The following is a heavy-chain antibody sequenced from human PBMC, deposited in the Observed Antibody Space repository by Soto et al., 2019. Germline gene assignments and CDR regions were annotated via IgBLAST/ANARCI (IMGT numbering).Heavy chain of an antibody. CDR1: GGSISSSNW. Sequence: SETLSLTCAVSGGSISSSNWWSWVRQPPGKGLEWIGYIYYSGSTYYNPSLKSRVTISVDTSKNQFSLKLSSVTAADTAVYYCASLRDYYDSSGHNWFDPWGQGTLVTVSS. D-gene: IGHD3-22*01. CDR3: ASLRDYYDSSGHNWFDP. V-gene: IGHV4-30-4*01. CDR2: IYYSGST. J-gene: IGHJ5*02.